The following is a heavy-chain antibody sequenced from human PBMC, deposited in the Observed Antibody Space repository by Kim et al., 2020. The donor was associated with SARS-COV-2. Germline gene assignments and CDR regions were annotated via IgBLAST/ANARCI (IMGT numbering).Heavy chain of an antibody. CDR2: IIPILGIA. V-gene: IGHV1-69*04. D-gene: IGHD6-13*01. J-gene: IGHJ5*02. Sequence: SVKVSCKASGGTFSSYTISWVRQAPGQGLEWMGRIIPILGIANYAQKFQGRVTITADKSTSTAYMELSSLRSEDTAVYYCAREGGYSSSWYEEHNWFDPWGQGTLVTVSS. CDR3: AREGGYSSSWYEEHNWFDP. CDR1: GGTFSSYT.